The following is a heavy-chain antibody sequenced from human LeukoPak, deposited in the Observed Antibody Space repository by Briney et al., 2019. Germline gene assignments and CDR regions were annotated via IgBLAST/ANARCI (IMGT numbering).Heavy chain of an antibody. D-gene: IGHD3-16*01. CDR2: ISSSSSYI. J-gene: IGHJ4*02. CDR3: ARDPLQSYVWGELGYYFDY. CDR1: GFTFSNYW. Sequence: PGGSLRLSCAASGFTFSNYWMSWVRQAPGKGLEWVSSISSSSSYIYYADSVKGRFTISRDNAKNSLYLQMNSLRAEDTAVYYCARDPLQSYVWGELGYYFDYWGQGTLVTVSS. V-gene: IGHV3-21*01.